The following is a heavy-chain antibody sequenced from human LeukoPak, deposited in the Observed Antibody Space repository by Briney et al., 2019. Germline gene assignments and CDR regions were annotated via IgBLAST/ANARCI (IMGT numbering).Heavy chain of an antibody. CDR3: AREGIAKDYYDSSGYYFNLHNWFDP. CDR2: IYYSGST. Sequence: SETLSLTCTVFGGSISSSSYYWGWIRQPPGKGLEWIGSIYYSGSTYYNPSLKSRVTISVDTSKNQFSLKLSSVTAADTAVYYCAREGIAKDYYDSSGYYFNLHNWFDPWGQGTLITVSS. V-gene: IGHV4-39*07. CDR1: GGSISSSSYY. D-gene: IGHD3-22*01. J-gene: IGHJ5*02.